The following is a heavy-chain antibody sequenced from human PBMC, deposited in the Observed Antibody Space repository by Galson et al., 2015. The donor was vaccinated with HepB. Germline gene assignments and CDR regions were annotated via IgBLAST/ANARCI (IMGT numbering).Heavy chain of an antibody. D-gene: IGHD5-12*01. V-gene: IGHV3-48*02. CDR2: ISISSTTI. CDR1: GFTFSRFA. J-gene: IGHJ4*02. Sequence: SLRLSCAASGFTFSRFAMNWVRQAPGKGLEWVSYISISSTTIYYADSVKGRFTISRDNAKNLVFLQMNSLRDEDTALYYCVKNGDMVATISAYWGQGALVTVSS. CDR3: VKNGDMVATISAY.